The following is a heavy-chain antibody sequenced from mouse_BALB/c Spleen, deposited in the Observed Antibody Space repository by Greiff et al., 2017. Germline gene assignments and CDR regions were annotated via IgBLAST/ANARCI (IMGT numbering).Heavy chain of an antibody. D-gene: IGHD2-3*01. Sequence: EVQGVESGGGLVQPGGSLKLSCAASGFTFSSYGMSWVRQTPDKRLEWVAYISSGSSTIYYADTVKGRFTISRDNPKNTLFLQMTSLRSEDTAMYYCARRGYDDAMDYWGQGTSVTVSS. V-gene: IGHV5-17*02. CDR2: ISSGSSTI. CDR3: ARRGYDDAMDY. CDR1: GFTFSSYG. J-gene: IGHJ4*01.